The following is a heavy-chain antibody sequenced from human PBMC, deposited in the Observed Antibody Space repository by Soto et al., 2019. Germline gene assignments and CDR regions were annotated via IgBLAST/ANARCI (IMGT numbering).Heavy chain of an antibody. V-gene: IGHV4-59*01. CDR1: GGSISSYY. J-gene: IGHJ5*02. D-gene: IGHD3-22*01. CDR2: IYYGGST. Sequence: SETLSLTCTVSGGSISSYYWSWIRQPPGKGLEWIGYIYYGGSTNYNPSHKSRVNISVDTSKNQFSLKLSSVTAADTAVFYFARIAKNSSGYYYWFDPWGQGTLFTVSS. CDR3: ARIAKNSSGYYYWFDP.